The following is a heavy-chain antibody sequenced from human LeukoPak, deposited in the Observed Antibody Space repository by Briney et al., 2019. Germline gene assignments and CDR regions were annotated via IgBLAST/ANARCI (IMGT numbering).Heavy chain of an antibody. CDR1: GYTFTSYD. J-gene: IGHJ6*03. V-gene: IGHV1-8*01. CDR2: MNPNSGNT. CDR3: ARRVARAYYYYYYMDV. Sequence: ASVKVSCKASGYTFTSYDINWVRQATGQGLERMGWMNPNSGNTGYAQKFQGRVTMTRNTSISTAYMELSSLRSEDTAVYYCARRVARAYYYYYYMDVWGKGTTVTISS.